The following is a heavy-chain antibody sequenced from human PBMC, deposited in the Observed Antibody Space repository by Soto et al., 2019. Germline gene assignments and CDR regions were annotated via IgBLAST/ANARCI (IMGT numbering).Heavy chain of an antibody. D-gene: IGHD6-13*01. CDR2: IRSKANSYAT. Sequence: EVQLVESGGGLVQPGASLKLSCAASGLTFSDSAIHWVRQVSGKGLEWVGRIRSKANSYATAYAASVKGRFTVSRDDSKNTAYLQMNSLKTEDTAVYYCTRPVAAAADWYFDHWGRGTLVTVSS. J-gene: IGHJ2*01. V-gene: IGHV3-73*02. CDR3: TRPVAAAADWYFDH. CDR1: GLTFSDSA.